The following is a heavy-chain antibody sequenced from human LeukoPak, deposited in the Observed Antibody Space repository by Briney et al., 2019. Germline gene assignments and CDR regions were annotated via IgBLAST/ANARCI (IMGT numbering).Heavy chain of an antibody. CDR3: ARSVIPYSSSSGQVDY. D-gene: IGHD6-6*01. CDR1: GFTFSAYG. Sequence: PGGSLRLSCAASGFTFSAYGMSWVRQSPRKGLEWVSGVSGADGTTYYADSVKGRFTISRDNSKSTLYLQMNSLRAEDTAVYYCARSVIPYSSSSGQVDYWGQGTLVTVSS. V-gene: IGHV3-23*01. J-gene: IGHJ4*02. CDR2: VSGADGTT.